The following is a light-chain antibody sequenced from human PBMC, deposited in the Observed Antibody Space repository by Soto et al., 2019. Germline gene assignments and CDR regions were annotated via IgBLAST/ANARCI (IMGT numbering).Light chain of an antibody. CDR2: GVT. Sequence: SALTQPASVSGAPGQSITISCTGTSSNIDVFDLVSWYRQRPGKPPKLMIYGVTKRPSGVSDRFSGSKSGNTASLTISGLQAEDEADYYCCSYAGFTTYVFGSGTKVTVL. CDR1: SSNIDVFDL. V-gene: IGLV2-23*02. CDR3: CSYAGFTTYV. J-gene: IGLJ1*01.